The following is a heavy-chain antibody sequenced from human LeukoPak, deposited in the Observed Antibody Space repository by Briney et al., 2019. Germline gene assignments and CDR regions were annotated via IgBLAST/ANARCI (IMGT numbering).Heavy chain of an antibody. CDR2: ISSSSSSYI. CDR3: ARDSYYDSSGSDY. J-gene: IGHJ4*02. V-gene: IGHV3-21*01. CDR1: GFTFSSYW. D-gene: IGHD3-22*01. Sequence: PGGSLRLSCAASGFTFSSYWMNWVRQAPGEGLEWVSSISSSSSSYIYYADSVKGRFTISRDNAKNSLYLQMNSLRAEDTAVYYCARDSYYDSSGSDYWGQGTLVTVSS.